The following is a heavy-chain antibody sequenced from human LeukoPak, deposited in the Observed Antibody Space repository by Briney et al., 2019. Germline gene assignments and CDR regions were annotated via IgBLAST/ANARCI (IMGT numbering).Heavy chain of an antibody. J-gene: IGHJ4*02. Sequence: GGSLRLSCAASGFTFSSYGMHWVRQAPGKGLEWVAVIWYDGSNKYYADSVKGQFTISRDNSKNTLYLQMNSLRAEDTAVYYCARSYDSSGYYYFDYWGQGTLVTVSS. CDR1: GFTFSSYG. CDR3: ARSYDSSGYYYFDY. V-gene: IGHV3-33*01. CDR2: IWYDGSNK. D-gene: IGHD3-22*01.